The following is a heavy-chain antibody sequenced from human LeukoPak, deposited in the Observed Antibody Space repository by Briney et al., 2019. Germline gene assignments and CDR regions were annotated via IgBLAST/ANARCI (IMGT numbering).Heavy chain of an antibody. CDR2: INHSGST. Sequence: SETLSLTCAVYGGSFSGYYWSWIRQPPGKGLEWIGEINHSGSTNYNPSLKSRVSISVDTSKSQFSLKLSSVTAADTAVYYCARIKYCSGGSCPRYYYYGMDVWGQGTTVTVSS. CDR3: ARIKYCSGGSCPRYYYYGMDV. CDR1: GGSFSGYY. D-gene: IGHD2-15*01. V-gene: IGHV4-34*01. J-gene: IGHJ6*02.